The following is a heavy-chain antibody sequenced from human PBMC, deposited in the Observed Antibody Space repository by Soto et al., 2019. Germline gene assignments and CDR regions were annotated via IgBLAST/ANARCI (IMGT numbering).Heavy chain of an antibody. D-gene: IGHD3-10*01. CDR3: AHRHWTSGKYAFDI. CDR2: IYWDDDK. Sequence: QNTLKESGPTLVKPTQTLTLTCTFSGFSLSTSGVGVGWIRQPPGQALEWLALIYWDDDKRYSPSLNSRLTITKDTSKNHVVLTMTNMDPVDTATYYCAHRHWTSGKYAFDIWGQGTMVTVSS. V-gene: IGHV2-5*02. J-gene: IGHJ3*02. CDR1: GFSLSTSGVG.